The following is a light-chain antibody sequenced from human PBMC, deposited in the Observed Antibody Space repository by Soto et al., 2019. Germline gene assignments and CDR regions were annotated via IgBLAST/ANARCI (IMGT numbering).Light chain of an antibody. CDR3: MQALHART. Sequence: EIVVTQSPLSLPVTPGEPASISCKSSQSLLHSNGNTYLDWYLQKLGQSPQLLIYLGSNRASGVPDRFSGSGSGTDFTLNISRVEAEDVGVYYCMQALHARTFGQGTKVQSK. V-gene: IGKV2-28*01. CDR1: QSLLHSNGNTY. J-gene: IGKJ1*01. CDR2: LGS.